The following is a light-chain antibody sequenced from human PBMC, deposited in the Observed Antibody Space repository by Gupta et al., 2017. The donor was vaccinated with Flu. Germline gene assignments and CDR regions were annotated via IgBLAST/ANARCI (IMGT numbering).Light chain of an antibody. CDR1: QSLTKY. Sequence: DIVFTQSPATLSLSPGERAIISCRASQSLTKYLAWYQHKPGQAPRLLIFDASTRATGIPARFSGSGSGTDFTLTISSLESEDSAVYYCQQRNNWRGTFGQGTRVEV. CDR2: DAS. CDR3: QQRNNWRGT. J-gene: IGKJ1*01. V-gene: IGKV3-11*01.